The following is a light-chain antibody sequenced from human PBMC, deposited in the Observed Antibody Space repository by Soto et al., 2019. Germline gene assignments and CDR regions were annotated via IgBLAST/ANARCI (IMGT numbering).Light chain of an antibody. Sequence: QSALTQPASVSGSPGQSITISCTGTNSDVGGYNYVSWYQQHPGKAPKLMIYEVSKRPSGVSNRFSGSKSGNTASLTISGLQPEDEAHYYCSSFTTSSTIIFGGGTKLTVL. CDR1: NSDVGGYNY. V-gene: IGLV2-14*01. CDR2: EVS. CDR3: SSFTTSSTII. J-gene: IGLJ2*01.